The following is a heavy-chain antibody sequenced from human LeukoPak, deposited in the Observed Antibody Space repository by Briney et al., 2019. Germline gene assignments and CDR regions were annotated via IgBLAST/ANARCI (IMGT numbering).Heavy chain of an antibody. CDR1: GFTVSSNY. CDR3: AKDGYCSSTSCYREFDY. V-gene: IGHV3-53*01. CDR2: IYSGGST. D-gene: IGHD2-2*02. Sequence: GGSLRLSCAASGFTVSSNYMSWVRQAPGKGLEWVSVIYSGGSTYYADSVKGRFTISRDNSKNTLYLQMNSLRAEDTAVYYCAKDGYCSSTSCYREFDYWGQGTLVTVSS. J-gene: IGHJ4*02.